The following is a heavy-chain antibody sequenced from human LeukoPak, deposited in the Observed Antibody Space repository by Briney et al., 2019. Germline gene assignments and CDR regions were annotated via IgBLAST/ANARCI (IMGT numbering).Heavy chain of an antibody. CDR2: ISYDGSNK. CDR3: AKAAVAGVLYNWFDP. Sequence: GRSLRLSCAASGFTFSSYGMHWVRQPPGKGLEGGAVISYDGSNKYYADSAKGRFTISRDNSKNTRYVQMNSMRAEDTAVYYCAKAAVAGVLYNWFDPWGQGTLVTVSS. J-gene: IGHJ5*02. V-gene: IGHV3-30*18. CDR1: GFTFSSYG. D-gene: IGHD6-19*01.